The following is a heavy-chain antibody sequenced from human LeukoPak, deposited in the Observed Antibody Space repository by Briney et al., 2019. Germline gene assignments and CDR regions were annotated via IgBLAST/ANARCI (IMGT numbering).Heavy chain of an antibody. D-gene: IGHD6-13*01. J-gene: IGHJ4*02. Sequence: GGSLRLSCAASGFTFSSYAMSWVRQAPGRGGGWVSAISDSCGSTYCADSVRGRFTISRDNSKNTLYLQMNSLRAEDTAVYYCAKFTQQLGLGGYFDYWGQGTLVAVPS. V-gene: IGHV3-23*01. CDR1: GFTFSSYA. CDR2: ISDSCGST. CDR3: AKFTQQLGLGGYFDY.